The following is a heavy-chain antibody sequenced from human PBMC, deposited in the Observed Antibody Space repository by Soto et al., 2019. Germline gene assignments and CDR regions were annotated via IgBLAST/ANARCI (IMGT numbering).Heavy chain of an antibody. D-gene: IGHD5-12*01. V-gene: IGHV3-74*01. CDR3: TRDRPEARYAYHPILDH. CDR1: GFTFSGYW. J-gene: IGHJ4*02. CDR2: SNSDGTGI. Sequence: PGGSLRLSCAASGFTFSGYWMHWARQVPGKGLMWVARSNSDGTGISYADSVEGRFTISRDNVKNILFLQMNSLRVDDSGVYYCTRDRPEARYAYHPILDHWGQGT.